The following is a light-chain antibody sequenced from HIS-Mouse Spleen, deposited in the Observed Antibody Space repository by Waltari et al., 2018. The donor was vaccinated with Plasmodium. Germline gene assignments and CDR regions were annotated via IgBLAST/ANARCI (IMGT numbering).Light chain of an antibody. CDR1: KSVSSY. CDR2: DAS. Sequence: EIVLTQSPATLSLSPGERATLSCRASKSVSSYLAWYQQKPGQAPRLLIYDASIKATGSPASFSGSGPGTDFTLTISSLEPEDFAVYYCQQRSNWITFGQGTRLEIK. V-gene: IGKV3D-11*02. CDR3: QQRSNWIT. J-gene: IGKJ5*01.